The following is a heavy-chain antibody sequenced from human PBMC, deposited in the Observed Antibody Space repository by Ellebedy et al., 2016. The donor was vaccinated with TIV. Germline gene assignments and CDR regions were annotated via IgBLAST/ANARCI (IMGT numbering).Heavy chain of an antibody. V-gene: IGHV3-21*01. CDR1: GFTFSSYT. D-gene: IGHD3-22*01. CDR3: ARANRADYYDSSVEYYYYGMDV. CDR2: ISSSGNYI. Sequence: GESLKISXAGSGFTFSSYTMNWVRQAPGKGLEWVSSISSSGNYIYYADSVKGRFTISRDNARNSLYLQMNSLRAEDTAVYYCARANRADYYDSSVEYYYYGMDVWGQGTIVTVSS. J-gene: IGHJ6*02.